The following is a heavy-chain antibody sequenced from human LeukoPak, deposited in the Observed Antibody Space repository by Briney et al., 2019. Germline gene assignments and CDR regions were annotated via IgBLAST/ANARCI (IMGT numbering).Heavy chain of an antibody. CDR1: GGSISSYY. V-gene: IGHV4-4*07. CDR2: IHSSGNT. CDR3: ARTTARWYFDL. J-gene: IGHJ2*01. Sequence: SETLSLTCTVSGGSISSYYWSWIRIRQPAGKGLEWIGRIHSSGNTNYNPSLKGRVTMSVDTSKNQFSLSLTSVTAADTAVYYCARTTARWYFDLWGRGTLVSVSS. D-gene: IGHD2-21*02.